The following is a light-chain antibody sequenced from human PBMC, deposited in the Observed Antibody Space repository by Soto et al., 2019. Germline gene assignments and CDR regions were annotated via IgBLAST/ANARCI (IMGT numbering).Light chain of an antibody. J-gene: IGKJ5*01. CDR2: GAS. Sequence: EIELTQSPGTLSLSPVESATLSGLVSQTTSPKYVAWYQQRRGLAPRLLVYGASKRAAGIPDRFRGSGSGSEFTLTISSLQSEDFAAYYCQQYNGWPITFGQGTRLGIK. V-gene: IGKV3D-15*01. CDR3: QQYNGWPIT. CDR1: QTTSPK.